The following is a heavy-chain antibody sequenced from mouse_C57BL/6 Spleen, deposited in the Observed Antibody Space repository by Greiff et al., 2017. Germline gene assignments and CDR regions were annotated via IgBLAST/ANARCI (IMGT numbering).Heavy chain of an antibody. CDR1: GYTFTDYN. CDR2: INPNNGGT. V-gene: IGHV1-22*01. D-gene: IGHD1-1*01. J-gene: IGHJ2*01. CDR3: ARPPTTVVAGDYFDY. Sequence: VKPGASVKMSCKASGYTFTDYNMHWVKQSHGKSLEWIGYINPNNGGTSYNQKFKGKATLTVNKSSSTAYMELRSLTSEDSAVYYCARPPTTVVAGDYFDYWGQGTTLTVSS.